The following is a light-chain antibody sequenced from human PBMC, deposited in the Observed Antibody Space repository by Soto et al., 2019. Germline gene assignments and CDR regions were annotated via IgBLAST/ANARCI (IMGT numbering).Light chain of an antibody. CDR2: NNN. Sequence: QSVLTQPPSVSAAPGQKVTISCSGSSSNIGNGYVSWYHQLPGTAPKLLIYNNNVRPSGIPDRLSASKSGTSATLGITGPQTGDEADYFCASWDTSLSAMLFGGGTKLTVL. CDR3: ASWDTSLSAML. CDR1: SSNIGNGY. V-gene: IGLV1-51*01. J-gene: IGLJ2*01.